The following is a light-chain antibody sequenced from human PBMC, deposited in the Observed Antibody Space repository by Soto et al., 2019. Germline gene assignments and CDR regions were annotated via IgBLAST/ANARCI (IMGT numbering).Light chain of an antibody. J-gene: IGLJ1*01. V-gene: IGLV2-14*03. Sequence: QSVLTQPASVSGSPGQSITISCTGTSSDVGGFNYVSWYQQHPGKAPKLMIYDVTNRPSGVSYRFSGSKSGDTASLTISGLQAEDEADYYCSSYSSSSTYVLGTGTKVTVL. CDR3: SSYSSSSTYV. CDR1: SSDVGGFNY. CDR2: DVT.